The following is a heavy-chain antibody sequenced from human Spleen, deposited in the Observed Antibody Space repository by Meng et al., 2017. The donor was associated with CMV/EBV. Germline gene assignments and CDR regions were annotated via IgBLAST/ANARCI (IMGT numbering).Heavy chain of an antibody. J-gene: IGHJ3*02. Sequence: GGSLRLSCAASGFSFSSYEVNWVRQAPGKGLEWVSYISSSGDTIYYADSVKGRFTISRDNAKNSLYLQMNSLRAEDTAVYYCAREIYPYAHAFDIWGQGTMVTVSS. D-gene: IGHD2-2*01. CDR2: ISSSGDTI. CDR1: GFSFSSYE. CDR3: AREIYPYAHAFDI. V-gene: IGHV3-48*03.